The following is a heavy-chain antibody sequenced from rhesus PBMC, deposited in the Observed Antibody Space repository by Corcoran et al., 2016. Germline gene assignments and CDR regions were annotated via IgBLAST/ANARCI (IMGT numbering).Heavy chain of an antibody. J-gene: IGHJ4*01. Sequence: QVQLQESGPAVVKPSETLSLTCAVSGGSISSSNWWSWIRQSPGKGLEWIGGMYGSGGSTEYNPSLKSRVTISKDTSKNQFSLTLSSVTAADTAVYYCARDHCTSTTCYAFYFDYWGQGVLVTVSS. CDR1: GGSISSSNW. D-gene: IGHD2-2*01. CDR3: ARDHCTSTTCYAFYFDY. V-gene: IGHV4-93*01. CDR2: MYGSGGST.